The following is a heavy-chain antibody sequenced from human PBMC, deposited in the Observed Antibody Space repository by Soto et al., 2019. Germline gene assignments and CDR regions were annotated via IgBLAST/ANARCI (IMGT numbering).Heavy chain of an antibody. CDR2: ISAYNGNT. J-gene: IGHJ6*02. V-gene: IGHV1-18*01. CDR3: ARDRGTKYYDFWSGYLHYYGMDV. Sequence: ASVKVSCKASGYTFTSYGISWVRQAPGQGLEWKGWISAYNGNTNYAQKLQGRVTMTTDTSTSTAYMELRSLRSDDTAVYYCARDRGTKYYDFWSGYLHYYGMDVWGQGTTVTVSS. CDR1: GYTFTSYG. D-gene: IGHD3-3*01.